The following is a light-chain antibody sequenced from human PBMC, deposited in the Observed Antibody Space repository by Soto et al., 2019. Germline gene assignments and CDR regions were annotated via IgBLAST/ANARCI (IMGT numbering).Light chain of an antibody. V-gene: IGKV1-39*01. CDR2: SAS. Sequence: DIQMTQSPSSLSASVGDRVNITCRASQNIYRYISWFQQKPGKAPDLLNKSASSLPGGVPSRFSGTKFGTDFTLTISDLQPQDSATYYCQQTYTFPWTFGQGTKVDIK. CDR1: QNIYRY. J-gene: IGKJ1*01. CDR3: QQTYTFPWT.